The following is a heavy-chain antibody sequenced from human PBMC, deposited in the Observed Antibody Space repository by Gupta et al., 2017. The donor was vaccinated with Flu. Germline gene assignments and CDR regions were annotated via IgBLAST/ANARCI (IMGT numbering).Heavy chain of an antibody. CDR1: GYSFTSYD. CDR2: MNANSGKT. D-gene: IGHD3-10*01. Sequence: QVQLVQSGAEVKKPGASVKVSCKASGYSFTSYDINWVRQAPGQGLEWMGWMNANSGKTGSAQKFQDRLTLTRDTSTDTAYMELSSLRSEDTAIYFCTRTTMVHRNDFWGQGTLVTVSS. CDR3: TRTTMVHRNDF. V-gene: IGHV1-8*01. J-gene: IGHJ4*02.